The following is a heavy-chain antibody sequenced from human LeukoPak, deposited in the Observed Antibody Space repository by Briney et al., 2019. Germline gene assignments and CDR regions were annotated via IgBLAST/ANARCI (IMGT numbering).Heavy chain of an antibody. CDR3: ARDVDIVVRNWFDP. CDR1: GDTFTGYY. CDR2: INPNSGGT. D-gene: IGHD2-2*03. Sequence: ASVKVSCKASGDTFTGYYMHWVRQAPGQGLEWMGRINPNSGGTNYAQKFQGRVTMTRDTSISTAYMELSRLRSDDTAVYYCARDVDIVVRNWFDPWGQGTLVTVSS. V-gene: IGHV1-2*06. J-gene: IGHJ5*02.